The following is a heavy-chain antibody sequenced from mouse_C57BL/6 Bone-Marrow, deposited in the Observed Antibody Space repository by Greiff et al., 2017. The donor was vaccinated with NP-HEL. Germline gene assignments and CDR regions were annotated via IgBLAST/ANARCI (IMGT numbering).Heavy chain of an antibody. J-gene: IGHJ3*01. CDR3: ASPYDYDVAWFAY. CDR2: ISSGGSYT. CDR1: GFTFSSYG. D-gene: IGHD2-4*01. V-gene: IGHV5-6*01. Sequence: VQLKESGGDLVKPGGSLKLSCAASGFTFSSYGMSWVRQTPDKRLEWVATISSGGSYTYYPDSVKGRFTISRDNAKNTLYLQMSSLKSEDTAMYYCASPYDYDVAWFAYWGQGTRVTVSA.